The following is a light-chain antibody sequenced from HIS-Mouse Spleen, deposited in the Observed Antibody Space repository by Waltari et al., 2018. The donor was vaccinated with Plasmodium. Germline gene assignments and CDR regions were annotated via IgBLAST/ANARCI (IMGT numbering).Light chain of an antibody. V-gene: IGLV3-10*01. J-gene: IGLJ3*02. CDR2: EDS. CDR1: ALPKTY. CDR3: YSTDSSGNHRV. Sequence: SYELTQPPSVPASPGQTARITRPGDALPKTYAYWYQQKSGQAPVLVIYEDSKRPSGIPERFSGSSSGTMATLTISGAQVEDEADYYCYSTDSSGNHRVFGGGTKLTVL.